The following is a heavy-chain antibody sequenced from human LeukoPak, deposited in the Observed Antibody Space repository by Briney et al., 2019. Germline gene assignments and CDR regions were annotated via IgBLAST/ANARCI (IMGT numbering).Heavy chain of an antibody. Sequence: PGGSLTLTCAASGFSFSNSWMHWVRQAPGKGLVWVSRINSDGTTTYYADSVKGRFTISRDNAKNTLFLQMNSLRPEDTALYYCASDPYLANFWTGYPDYWGQGNLVTVSS. CDR3: ASDPYLANFWTGYPDY. J-gene: IGHJ4*02. V-gene: IGHV3-74*01. CDR1: GFSFSNSW. CDR2: INSDGTTT. D-gene: IGHD3/OR15-3a*01.